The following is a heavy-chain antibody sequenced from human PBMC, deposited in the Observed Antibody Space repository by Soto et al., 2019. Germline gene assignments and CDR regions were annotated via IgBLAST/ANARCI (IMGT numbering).Heavy chain of an antibody. V-gene: IGHV3-15*01. Sequence: EVQLVESGGGLVKPGGSLRLACAASGFTFSNAWMSWVRQAPGKGLEWVGLIKRKTDGGTTDHAAPVKGRFTISRDDSKNALYLQTNSLKTEDTAVYYCTTDLADYWGQGTLVTVSS. CDR1: GFTFSNAW. J-gene: IGHJ4*02. CDR2: IKRKTDGGTT. CDR3: TTDLADY.